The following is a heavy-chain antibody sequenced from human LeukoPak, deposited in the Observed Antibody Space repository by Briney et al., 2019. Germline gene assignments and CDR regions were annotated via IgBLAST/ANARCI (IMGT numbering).Heavy chain of an antibody. CDR1: GFTFSSYG. V-gene: IGHV3-30*02. CDR2: IRYDGSNK. J-gene: IGHJ4*02. CDR3: ARGDSSGSYFDY. D-gene: IGHD6-25*01. Sequence: PGGSLRLSCAASGFTFSSYGMHWVRQAPGKGLEWVAFIRYDGSNKYYADSVKGRFTISRDNSKNTLYLQMNSLRAEDTAVYYCARGDSSGSYFDYWGQGTLATVSS.